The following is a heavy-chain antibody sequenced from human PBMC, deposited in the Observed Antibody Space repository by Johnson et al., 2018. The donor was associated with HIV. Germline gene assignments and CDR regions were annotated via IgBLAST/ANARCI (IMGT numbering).Heavy chain of an antibody. CDR2: INWNGGST. V-gene: IGHV3-20*04. Sequence: VQLVESGGGVVRPGGSLRLSCAASGFTFDDYGMSWVRQAPGKGLEWVSGINWNGGSTGYADSVKGRFTISRDNAKNSLYLQMNSLRAEDTALYYCAKDYYDRSGYLVGDAFDIWGQGTMVTVSS. J-gene: IGHJ3*02. CDR1: GFTFDDYG. D-gene: IGHD3-22*01. CDR3: AKDYYDRSGYLVGDAFDI.